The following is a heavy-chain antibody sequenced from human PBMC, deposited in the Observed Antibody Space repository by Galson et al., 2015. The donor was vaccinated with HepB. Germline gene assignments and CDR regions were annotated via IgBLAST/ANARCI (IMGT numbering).Heavy chain of an antibody. CDR2: ISYDGRNK. CDR1: GFTFSDFG. D-gene: IGHD1-26*01. CDR3: AKGINMGAYYFDS. Sequence: SLRLSCAASGFTFSDFGMHWVRQAPGKGLEWVARISYDGRNKYYPDSLKGRFTISRDNSNNTLSLQMNSLRTEDTAVYYCAKGINMGAYYFDSWGQGTLVTVSS. J-gene: IGHJ4*02. V-gene: IGHV3-30*18.